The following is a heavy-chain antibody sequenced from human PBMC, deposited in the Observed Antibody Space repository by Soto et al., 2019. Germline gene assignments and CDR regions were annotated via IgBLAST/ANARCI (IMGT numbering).Heavy chain of an antibody. CDR1: GFTFSSYW. D-gene: IGHD5-12*01. CDR3: ASGYSGYDFDY. CDR2: IKQDGSEK. Sequence: PGGSLRLSCAASGFTFSSYWMSWVRQAPGKGLEWVANIKQDGSEKYYVDSAKGQFTISRDNAKNSLYLQMNSLRAEDTTVYYCASGYSGYDFDYWGQGTLVTVSS. V-gene: IGHV3-7*01. J-gene: IGHJ4*02.